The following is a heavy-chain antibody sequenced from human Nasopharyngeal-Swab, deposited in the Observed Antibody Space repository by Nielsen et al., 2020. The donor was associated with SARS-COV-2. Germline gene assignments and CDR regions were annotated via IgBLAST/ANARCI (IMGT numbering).Heavy chain of an antibody. D-gene: IGHD4/OR15-4a*01. CDR3: TTDLHDYGDLDY. V-gene: IGHV3-15*01. Sequence: LSLTCAASGFTFNKAWVSWVRQAPGEGLEWVGRIKTKTDSEPTDYATPVKGRFTISRDDSKNTVYLQMDSLKTEDTAMYYCTTDLHDYGDLDYWGRGTLVTVSS. J-gene: IGHJ4*02. CDR2: IKTKTDSEPT. CDR1: GFTFNKAW.